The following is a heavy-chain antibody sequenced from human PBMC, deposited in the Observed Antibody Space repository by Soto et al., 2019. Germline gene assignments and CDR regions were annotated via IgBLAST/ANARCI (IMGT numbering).Heavy chain of an antibody. CDR2: INPNSGIT. Sequence: EASVKVSCKASGYTFTGHYMHWVRQAPGQGLAWMGWINPNSGITNYAQKFQGRVTMTRDTSITTAYLEVHSLTSDDTAVYYCARGTGHTGRKLESWGQGTSVTVSS. CDR1: GYTFTGHY. D-gene: IGHD1-1*01. CDR3: ARGTGHTGRKLES. J-gene: IGHJ1*01. V-gene: IGHV1-2*02.